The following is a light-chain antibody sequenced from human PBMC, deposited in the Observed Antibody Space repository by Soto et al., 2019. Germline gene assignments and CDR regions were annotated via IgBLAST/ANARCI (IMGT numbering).Light chain of an antibody. J-gene: IGKJ1*01. CDR1: QSITNY. Sequence: DVQMTQSPPTQSGSEGTTATTTPWPSQSITNYLNWYQQKPGKAPKLLIYDASSLESGVPSRFSGSGSGTEFTLTISSLQPDDFATYYCQQYNSYAYVTFGQGTKV. CDR2: DAS. V-gene: IGKV1-5*01. CDR3: QQYNSYAYVT.